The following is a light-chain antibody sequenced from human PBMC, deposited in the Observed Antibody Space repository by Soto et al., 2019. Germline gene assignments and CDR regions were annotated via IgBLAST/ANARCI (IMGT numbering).Light chain of an antibody. CDR2: EVT. CDR1: NSDVGLYDY. J-gene: IGLJ1*01. Sequence: SVLTQPPSAPGSPGQSVTISCTGTNSDVGLYDYVSWYQQHPGKVPTLLIYEVTQRPSGVPDRFSVSRSGNTASLTASGLQAEDEADYYCSSYGGNSNYVFXTGTKGIV. CDR3: SSYGGNSNYV. V-gene: IGLV2-8*01.